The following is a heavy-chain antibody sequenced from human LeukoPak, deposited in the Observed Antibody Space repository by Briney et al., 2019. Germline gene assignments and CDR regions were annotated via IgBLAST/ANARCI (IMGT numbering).Heavy chain of an antibody. V-gene: IGHV4-4*07. CDR1: GGSISSYY. CDR3: ARVPAERYYYGSGSYVDY. Sequence: SETLSLTCTVSGGSISSYYWSWIRQPARKGLEWIGRIYTSGSTNYNPSLKSRVTMSVDTSKNQFSLKLSSVTAADTAVYYCARVPAERYYYGSGSYVDYWGQGTLVTVSS. J-gene: IGHJ4*02. D-gene: IGHD3-10*01. CDR2: IYTSGST.